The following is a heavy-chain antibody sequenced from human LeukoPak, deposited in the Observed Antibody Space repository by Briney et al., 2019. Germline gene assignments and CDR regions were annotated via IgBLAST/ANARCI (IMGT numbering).Heavy chain of an antibody. CDR3: VRGAYGGNYYFDY. CDR2: IWYDGSNK. CDR1: GFTFSNYG. Sequence: PGGSLRLSCAASGFTFSNYGMHWVRQAPGKGLEWVAVIWYDGSNKYYADSVKGRFTISRDNAKNSLYLQMNSLRAEDTAVYYCVRGAYGGNYYFDYWGQGTLVTVSS. V-gene: IGHV3-33*03. J-gene: IGHJ4*02. D-gene: IGHD4-23*01.